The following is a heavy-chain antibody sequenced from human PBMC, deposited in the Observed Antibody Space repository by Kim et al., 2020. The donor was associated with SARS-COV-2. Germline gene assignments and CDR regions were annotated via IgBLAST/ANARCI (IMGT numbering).Heavy chain of an antibody. J-gene: IGHJ1*01. V-gene: IGHV3-30*04. CDR1: GFTFSSYA. CDR2: ITYDGSNK. D-gene: IGHD6-13*01. Sequence: GGSLRLSCAASGFTFSSYAMHWVRQAPGKGLEWVAVITYDGSNKYYADSVKGRFTISRDNSKNTLYLQMNSLRAEDTAVYYCASLAAAGLGYWGERTL. CDR3: ASLAAAGLGY.